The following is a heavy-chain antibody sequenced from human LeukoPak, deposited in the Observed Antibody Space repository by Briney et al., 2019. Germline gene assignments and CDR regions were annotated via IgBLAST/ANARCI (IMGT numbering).Heavy chain of an antibody. J-gene: IGHJ4*02. CDR2: IKSDGSVT. Sequence: GGSLRLTCAASGFTFSGYWMHWVRQGPGKGLVWVSCIKSDGSVTYYADSVKGRFTISRDNAKNSLSLQMNSLRVEDTAVYYCARGVPARRFDYWGQGTLVTVSS. CDR1: GFTFSGYW. V-gene: IGHV3-74*01. CDR3: ARGVPARRFDY.